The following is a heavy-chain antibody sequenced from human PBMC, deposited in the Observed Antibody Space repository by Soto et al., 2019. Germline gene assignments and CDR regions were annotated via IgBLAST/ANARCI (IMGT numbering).Heavy chain of an antibody. CDR1: GYKFTTSW. V-gene: IGHV5-51*01. D-gene: IGHD1-26*01. CDR3: ARLGVGVSADY. CDR2: IYPSDSDT. J-gene: IGHJ4*02. Sequence: GESLKISCKGSGYKFTTSWIGWVRQMPGKGLEWMGTIYPSDSDTKYGPSFQGQVTISADNSISTAYLQWSSLQASDTAMYYCARLGVGVSADYWGQGTLVTVSS.